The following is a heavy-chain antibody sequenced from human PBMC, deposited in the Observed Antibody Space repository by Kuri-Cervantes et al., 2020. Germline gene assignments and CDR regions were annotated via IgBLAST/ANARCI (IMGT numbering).Heavy chain of an antibody. CDR2: IWYDGSNK. Sequence: GESLKISCAASGFTFSSYGMHWVRQAPGKGLEWVAVIWYDGSNKYYADPVKGRSTISRDNSKNTLYLQMNSLRAEDAAVYYCARDSGYYYGSGSQLYYYYGMDVWGQGTTVTVSS. J-gene: IGHJ6*02. CDR3: ARDSGYYYGSGSQLYYYYGMDV. D-gene: IGHD3-10*01. CDR1: GFTFSSYG. V-gene: IGHV3-33*01.